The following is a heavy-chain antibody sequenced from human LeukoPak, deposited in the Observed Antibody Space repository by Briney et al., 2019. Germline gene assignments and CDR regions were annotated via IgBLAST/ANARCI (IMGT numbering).Heavy chain of an antibody. J-gene: IGHJ4*02. CDR2: ISSSGNTI. V-gene: IGHV3-48*03. CDR1: EFTFSSYE. D-gene: IGHD4-17*01. CDR3: ARVKTTVTTLDY. Sequence: GGSLRFSCAAAEFTFSSYEMNWVRKAPGKGLEWISYISSSGNTIYYADSVKGRFTLSRDNAKNSLYLQMNSLRAEDTAVYYCARVKTTVTTLDYWGQGTLVTVSS.